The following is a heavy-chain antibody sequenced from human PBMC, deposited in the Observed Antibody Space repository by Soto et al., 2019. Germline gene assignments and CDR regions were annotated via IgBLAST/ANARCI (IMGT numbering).Heavy chain of an antibody. CDR3: ARERDHGGHSYFQH. D-gene: IGHD4-17*01. CDR1: GGSIISYY. J-gene: IGHJ1*01. CDR2: IYYDGST. Sequence: SETLSLTCTVSGGSIISYYWSWIRQPPGRGLEWIGYIYYDGSTNYNPSLNSRVTMSVDTSKSLLSLRLTPVTAADTAVYYCARERDHGGHSYFQHWGPGTLVTVS. V-gene: IGHV4-59*01.